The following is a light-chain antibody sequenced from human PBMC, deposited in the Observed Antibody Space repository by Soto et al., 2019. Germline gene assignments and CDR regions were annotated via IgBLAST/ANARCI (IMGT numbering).Light chain of an antibody. V-gene: IGKV1-39*01. Sequence: DVQVTHSPSSLCASLGDRFSRTCRASQSINIYLNWYQQKPGKAPKLLIYAASTLQSGVPSRFSGSGSGTDFTLTISSLQPEDFATYYCQQSYSSLWTFGQGTKV. J-gene: IGKJ1*01. CDR2: AAS. CDR1: QSINIY. CDR3: QQSYSSLWT.